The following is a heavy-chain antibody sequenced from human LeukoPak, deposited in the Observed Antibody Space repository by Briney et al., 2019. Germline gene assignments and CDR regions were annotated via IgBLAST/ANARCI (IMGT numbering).Heavy chain of an antibody. CDR2: IYYSVLA. CDR3: ARRIVGATHWFDP. V-gene: IGHV4-59*08. J-gene: IGHJ5*02. D-gene: IGHD1-26*01. CDR1: AGSSSGYC. Sequence: PPETLSPTCAVYAGSSSGYCTSWIRQPPGKGMEWTRHIYYSVLATYNPPLTSRVTISLDTSKNQFSLKLSSVTASDTAVYYCARRIVGATHWFDPWGQGTLVTVSS.